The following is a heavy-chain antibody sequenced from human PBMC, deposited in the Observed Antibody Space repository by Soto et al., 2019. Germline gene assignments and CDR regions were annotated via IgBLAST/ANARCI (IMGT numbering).Heavy chain of an antibody. J-gene: IGHJ3*01. Sequence: EVQLLESGGGLVQPGGSLRLSCAASGFTFSSYAMSWVRQAPGKGLEWVSAISGSGGSTYYADSVKGRFTISRDNSKNTLYLQMNSLRAEDTAVYYCAKDTPRVTNGDYVRAFDLWGQGTIVTVSS. D-gene: IGHD4-17*01. CDR3: AKDTPRVTNGDYVRAFDL. V-gene: IGHV3-23*01. CDR2: ISGSGGST. CDR1: GFTFSSYA.